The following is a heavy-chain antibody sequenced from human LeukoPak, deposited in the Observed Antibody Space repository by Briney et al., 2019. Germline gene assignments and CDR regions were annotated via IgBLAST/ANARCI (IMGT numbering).Heavy chain of an antibody. CDR3: ARVTYDILTGYYGNYYYYYYMDV. CDR2: IYYSGST. V-gene: IGHV4-38-2*02. D-gene: IGHD3-9*01. Sequence: SETLSLTCSVSGYSISSGYYWGWIRQPPGKGLEWIGSIYYSGSTYYKPSLKSRVTISVDTSKNQFSLKLSSVTAADTAVYYCARVTYDILTGYYGNYYYYYYMDVWGKGTTVTVSS. CDR1: GYSISSGYY. J-gene: IGHJ6*03.